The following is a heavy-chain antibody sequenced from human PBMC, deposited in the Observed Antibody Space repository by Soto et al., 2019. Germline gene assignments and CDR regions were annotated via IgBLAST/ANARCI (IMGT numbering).Heavy chain of an antibody. V-gene: IGHV4-34*01. D-gene: IGHD4-17*01. CDR3: ARGATVTKLNWFDT. CDR2: INHSGST. J-gene: IGHJ5*02. CDR1: GGSFSGYY. Sequence: SETLSLTCAVYGGSFSGYYWSWIRQPPGKGLEWIGEINHSGSTNYNPSLKSRVTILVDTSKNQFSLKLSSVTAADTAVYYCARGATVTKLNWFDTWGQGTLVTVS.